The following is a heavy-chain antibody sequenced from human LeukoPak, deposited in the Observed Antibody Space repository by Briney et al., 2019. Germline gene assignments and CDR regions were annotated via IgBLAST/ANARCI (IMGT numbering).Heavy chain of an antibody. CDR3: ARNETTGFQRTLYYSSSVDV. CDR2: IYYSGST. V-gene: IGHV4-39*01. CDR1: GGSITNNAYY. J-gene: IGHJ6*03. D-gene: IGHD4-11*01. Sequence: SETLSLTCTVSGGSITNNAYYGAWIRQPPGKGLEWIGSIYYSGSTHYNPSLKSRLTISVDTSKNQFFLKLSSVTAADTAVYYCARNETTGFQRTLYYSSSVDVWGKGPMVTVSS.